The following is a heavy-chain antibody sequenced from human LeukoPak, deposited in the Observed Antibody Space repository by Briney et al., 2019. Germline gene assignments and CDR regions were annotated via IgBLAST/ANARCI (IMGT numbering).Heavy chain of an antibody. CDR2: VNWNSNYV. V-gene: IGHV3-9*03. J-gene: IGHJ4*02. CDR1: GFSFDDYS. Sequence: GGSLRLSCVASGFSFDDYSMHWVRQAPGKGLEGVSGVNWNSNYVGYADSVKGRFTISRDNAKNSLYLQMNSLRADDMALYYCARAPITTGTEYYFDFWGQGTLVTVSS. CDR3: ARAPITTGTEYYFDF. D-gene: IGHD1-1*01.